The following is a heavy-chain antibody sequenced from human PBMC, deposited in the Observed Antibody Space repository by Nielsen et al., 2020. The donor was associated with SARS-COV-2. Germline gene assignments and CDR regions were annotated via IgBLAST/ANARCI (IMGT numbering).Heavy chain of an antibody. CDR2: INPSGGST. CDR1: GYTFTSYY. D-gene: IGHD1-26*01. V-gene: IGHV1-46*04. J-gene: IGHJ3*02. Sequence: ASVKVSCKASGYTFTSYYMHWVRQAPGQGLEWMGIINPSGGSTSYAQKLQGRVTMTRDTSTSTVYMDLSSLRSEDTAVYYCARDRERAFDIWGQGTMVTVSS. CDR3: ARDRERAFDI.